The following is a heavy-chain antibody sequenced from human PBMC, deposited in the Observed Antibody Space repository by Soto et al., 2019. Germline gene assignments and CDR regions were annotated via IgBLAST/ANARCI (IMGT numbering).Heavy chain of an antibody. Sequence: SVKVSCKASGGAFSSYAISWVRQAPGQGLEWMGGIIPIFGTANYAQKFQGRVTITADESTSTAYMELSSLRSEDTAVYYCAIDTTVTTKDYWGQGALVTVSS. CDR3: AIDTTVTTKDY. J-gene: IGHJ4*02. V-gene: IGHV1-69*13. CDR1: GGAFSSYA. D-gene: IGHD4-17*01. CDR2: IIPIFGTA.